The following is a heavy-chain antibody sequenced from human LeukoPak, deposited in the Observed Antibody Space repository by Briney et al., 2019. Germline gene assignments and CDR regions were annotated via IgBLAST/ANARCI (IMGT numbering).Heavy chain of an antibody. V-gene: IGHV3-48*04. J-gene: IGHJ4*02. D-gene: IGHD2-15*01. CDR3: ARDRMVAATRYFDY. Sequence: GGSLRLSCAASGFTFSIYSMNWVRQAPGKGLEWVSYISSSSTIHYADSVKGRFTISRDNAKNSLYLQMNSLRAEDTAVYYCARDRMVAATRYFDYWGQGTLVTVSS. CDR1: GFTFSIYS. CDR2: ISSSSTI.